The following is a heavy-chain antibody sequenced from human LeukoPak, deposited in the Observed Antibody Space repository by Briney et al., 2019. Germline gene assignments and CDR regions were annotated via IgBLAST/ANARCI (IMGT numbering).Heavy chain of an antibody. CDR2: IYYSGST. CDR1: GGSISSYY. CDR3: ARGYTAMAFDY. Sequence: SETLSLTCTVSGGSISSYYWSWIRQPPGKGLEWIGYIYYSGSTNYNPSLKSRVTISVDTSKNQFSLKLSSVTAADTAVYYCARGYTAMAFDYWGQGTLVTVSS. D-gene: IGHD5-18*01. V-gene: IGHV4-59*01. J-gene: IGHJ4*02.